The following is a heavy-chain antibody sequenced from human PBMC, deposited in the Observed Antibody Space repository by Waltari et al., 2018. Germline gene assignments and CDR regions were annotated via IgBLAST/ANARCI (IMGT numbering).Heavy chain of an antibody. J-gene: IGHJ5*02. V-gene: IGHV1-8*01. CDR1: EYTFSNHD. Sequence: VQLVQSGAEVKPPGASVKVSCKASEYTFSNHDMSWVRQATGQGLVWMGWINPNSGNAYSAQKFQGRLTLTRNTSISTFYMELSSLTSEDMAVYYCARGRSYFERFKFDPWGQGTLVTVSS. CDR3: ARGRSYFERFKFDP. D-gene: IGHD1-26*01. CDR2: INPNSGNA.